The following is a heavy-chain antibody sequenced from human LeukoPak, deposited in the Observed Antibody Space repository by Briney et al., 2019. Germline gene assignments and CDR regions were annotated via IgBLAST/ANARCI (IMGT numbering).Heavy chain of an antibody. CDR3: ARGLRGSYDFWSGYSEPFDY. CDR2: IYHSGNT. Sequence: PSETLSLTCSVTGFSISSGYYWGWIRQSPGKGLEWIGSIYHSGNTQYNPSLKSRVTISVDTSKNQFSLKLSSVTAADTAVYYCARGLRGSYDFWSGYSEPFDYWGQGTLVTVSS. D-gene: IGHD3-3*01. V-gene: IGHV4-38-2*02. CDR1: GFSISSGYY. J-gene: IGHJ4*02.